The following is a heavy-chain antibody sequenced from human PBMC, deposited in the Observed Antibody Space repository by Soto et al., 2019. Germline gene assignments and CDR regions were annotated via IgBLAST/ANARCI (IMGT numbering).Heavy chain of an antibody. V-gene: IGHV2-5*02. CDR2: IYWDDDT. D-gene: IGHD3-9*01. CDR1: GFSLNTRGVA. Sequence: QITLKESGPTLVKPTQTLTLTCTFTGFSLNTRGVAVAWIRQPPGKALEWLGLIYWDDDTRYSPSLKTRLSIARDTSENHVVLTLTDLDPVDTATYFCAHTFGIFTGYNINFDYWGQGALVTVSS. CDR3: AHTFGIFTGYNINFDY. J-gene: IGHJ4*02.